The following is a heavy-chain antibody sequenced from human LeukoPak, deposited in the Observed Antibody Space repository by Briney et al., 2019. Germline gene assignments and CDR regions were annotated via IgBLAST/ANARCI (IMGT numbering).Heavy chain of an antibody. CDR3: AKDPQQLVRSFQH. V-gene: IGHV3-30*02. Sequence: GGSLRLSCAASGFTFSSYGMHWVRQAPGKGLEWVAFIRYDGSNKYYADSVKGRFTIPRDNSKNTLYLQMNSLRAEDTAVYYCAKDPQQLVRSFQHWGQGTLVTVSS. J-gene: IGHJ1*01. D-gene: IGHD6-13*01. CDR1: GFTFSSYG. CDR2: IRYDGSNK.